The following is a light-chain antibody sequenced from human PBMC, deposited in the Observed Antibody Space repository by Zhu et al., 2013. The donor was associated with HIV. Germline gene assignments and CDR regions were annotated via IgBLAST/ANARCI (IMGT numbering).Light chain of an antibody. Sequence: EIVMTQSPATLSVSPGERATLSCRASQSVSTNLAWYQQKPGQAPRLLIYGASTRETGVPARFSGSGSGTDFTLIISSLQSEDFAVYYCQQRLTFGPGTKVNVK. CDR2: GAS. V-gene: IGKV3-15*01. CDR3: QQRLT. CDR1: QSVSTN. J-gene: IGKJ3*01.